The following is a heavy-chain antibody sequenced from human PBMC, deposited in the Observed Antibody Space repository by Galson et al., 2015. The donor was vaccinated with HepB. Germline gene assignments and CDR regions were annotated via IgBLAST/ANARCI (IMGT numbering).Heavy chain of an antibody. J-gene: IGHJ6*02. V-gene: IGHV1-46*01. CDR2: INPSGGST. CDR1: GYTFTSYY. CDR3: ARDAKSGIAAAGLDV. D-gene: IGHD6-13*01. Sequence: SVKVSCKASGYTFTSYYMHWVRQAPGQGLEWMGIINPSGGSTSYAQKFQGRVTMTRDTSTSTVYMELSSLRSEDTAVYYCARDAKSGIAAAGLDVWGQGTTVTVSS.